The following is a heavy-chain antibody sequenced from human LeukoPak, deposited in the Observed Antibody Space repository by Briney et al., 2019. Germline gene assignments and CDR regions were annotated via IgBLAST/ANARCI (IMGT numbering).Heavy chain of an antibody. CDR2: ISSSSSYI. D-gene: IGHD3-22*01. CDR1: GFTFSSYS. V-gene: IGHV3-21*01. Sequence: PGGSLRLSCAASGFTFSSYSMNWVRQAPGKGLEWVSSISSSSSYIYYADSVKGRFTISRDNAKNSLYLQMNSLRAEDMAMYYCARDPHYYDSSGGFDIWGQGTMVTVSS. CDR3: ARDPHYYDSSGGFDI. J-gene: IGHJ3*02.